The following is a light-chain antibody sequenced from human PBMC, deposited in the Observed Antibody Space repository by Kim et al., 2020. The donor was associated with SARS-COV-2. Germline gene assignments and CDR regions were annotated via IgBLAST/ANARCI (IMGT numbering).Light chain of an antibody. CDR3: QQIYTTPSSSA. CDR2: AAT. CDR1: QTISTY. V-gene: IGKV1-39*01. Sequence: DIQMTQSPSSLSASVGDRVTITCRASQTISTYLNWYQQKPGKAPKLLIYAATSLQSGVPSRFSGSGSGTDFTLTISSLQPGDFATYYCQQIYTTPSSSAFGQRTKVDIK. J-gene: IGKJ1*01.